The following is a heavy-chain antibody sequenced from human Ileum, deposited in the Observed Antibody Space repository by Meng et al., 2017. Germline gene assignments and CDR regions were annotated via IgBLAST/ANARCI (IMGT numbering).Heavy chain of an antibody. D-gene: IGHD3-9*01. CDR2: IHHSGST. CDR1: GGSFRNYY. V-gene: IGHV4-34*01. CDR3: ARGDDWAKSGNF. J-gene: IGHJ4*02. Sequence: QLPQWGEGLLKDSQTRSLTCSVYGGSFRNYYLTWIRQSPGKGLEWIGEIHHSGSTYYSPSLQSRVTITLDTSKNQFSLTLNSVTAADTAVYYYARGDDWAKSGNFWGQGTLVTVSS.